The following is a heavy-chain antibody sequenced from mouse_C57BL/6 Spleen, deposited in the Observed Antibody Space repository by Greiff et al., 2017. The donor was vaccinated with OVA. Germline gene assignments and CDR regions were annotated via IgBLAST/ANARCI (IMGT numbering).Heavy chain of an antibody. Sequence: QVQLQQSGAELARPGASVKMSCKASGYTFTSYTMHWVKQRPGQGLEWIGYINPSSGYTKYNQKFKDKATLTADKSSSTAYMQLSSLTSEDSAVYDCANYYGSSYWYFDVWGTGTTVTVSS. CDR1: GYTFTSYT. V-gene: IGHV1-4*01. D-gene: IGHD1-1*01. J-gene: IGHJ1*03. CDR2: INPSSGYT. CDR3: ANYYGSSYWYFDV.